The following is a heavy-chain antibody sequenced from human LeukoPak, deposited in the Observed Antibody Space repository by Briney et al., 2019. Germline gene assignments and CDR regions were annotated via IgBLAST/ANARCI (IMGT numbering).Heavy chain of an antibody. CDR1: GYTFASYG. D-gene: IGHD1-26*01. CDR2: ISAYNGNT. CDR3: ARDRYSGSYFWFDP. Sequence: ASVKVSCKASGYTFASYGISWVRQAPGQGIEWMGWISAYNGNTNYAQKLQGRVTMTTDTSTTTAYMELRSLRSDDTAVYYCARDRYSGSYFWFDPWGQGTLVTVSS. J-gene: IGHJ5*02. V-gene: IGHV1-18*01.